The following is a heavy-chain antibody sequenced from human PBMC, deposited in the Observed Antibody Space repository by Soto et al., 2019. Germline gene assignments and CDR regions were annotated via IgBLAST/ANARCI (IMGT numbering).Heavy chain of an antibody. Sequence: GGALRLSCAASGFTFSSYSMNWVRQAPGKGLEWVSYISSGSTTKYYSDSVKGRFTISRHNAKNSLYLQMNSLRAEDTAVYYCARDGCSGSNCLNWFDPWGQGTLVTVSS. D-gene: IGHD2-15*01. CDR3: ARDGCSGSNCLNWFDP. CDR1: GFTFSSYS. J-gene: IGHJ5*02. CDR2: ISSGSTTK. V-gene: IGHV3-48*01.